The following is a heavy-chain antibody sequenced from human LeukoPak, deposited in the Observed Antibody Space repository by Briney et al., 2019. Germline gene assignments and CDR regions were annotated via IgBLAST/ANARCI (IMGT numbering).Heavy chain of an antibody. V-gene: IGHV3-21*01. CDR3: ARDGTHGSGRHFDY. CDR1: GFPFSSYS. Sequence: GALRLSCSASGFPFSSYSINWVRQAPGKGLEWLSSLSGSSTYIYYADSVKGRFTVSRDNAKNSLYLQMNSLRAEDTAVYYCARDGTHGSGRHFDYWGQGTLVTVSS. CDR2: LSGSSTYI. J-gene: IGHJ4*02. D-gene: IGHD3-10*01.